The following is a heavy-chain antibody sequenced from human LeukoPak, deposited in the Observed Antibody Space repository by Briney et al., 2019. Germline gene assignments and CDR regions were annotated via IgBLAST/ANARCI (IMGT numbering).Heavy chain of an antibody. CDR2: IKEDGSAE. Sequence: GGSLRLSCAASGCSSESTFSNYWMSWVRQAPGKGLEWVANIKEDGSAEFYVDSVKGRFTISRDNAKNSLYLQMNSLRAEDTAAYYCATSRDAPMETGGQGTLVTVSS. CDR1: GCSSESTFSNYW. J-gene: IGHJ4*02. V-gene: IGHV3-7*01. CDR3: ATSRDAPMET. D-gene: IGHD5-18*01.